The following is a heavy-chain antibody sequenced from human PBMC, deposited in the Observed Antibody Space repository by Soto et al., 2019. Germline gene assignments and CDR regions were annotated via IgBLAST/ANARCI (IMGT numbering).Heavy chain of an antibody. CDR1: GFTFSSYG. CDR3: ARGRRDTAVVGTPFCYYYYYMDV. D-gene: IGHD6-19*01. V-gene: IGHV3-33*01. J-gene: IGHJ6*03. Sequence: QVQLVESGGGVVQPGRSLRLSCAASGFTFSSYGMHWVRQAPGKGLEWVAVIWYDGSNKYYADSVKGRFTISRDNSKNKSDLQMNILRAEDTAVFYCARGRRDTAVVGTPFCYYYYYMDVWGKGTTVTVSS. CDR2: IWYDGSNK.